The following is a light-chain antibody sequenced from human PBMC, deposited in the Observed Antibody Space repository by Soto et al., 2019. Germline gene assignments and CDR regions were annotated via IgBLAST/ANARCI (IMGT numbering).Light chain of an antibody. CDR1: QTVSSN. Sequence: DIVMTQSPATLSVSPGETATLSCRASQTVSSNLAWYHQKPGQAPRLLIYGASTRATGIPARFSGSGSGTEFTLTISSLQSEDFAVYYCQQYNNWPRTFGQGTKVEIK. CDR3: QQYNNWPRT. J-gene: IGKJ1*01. CDR2: GAS. V-gene: IGKV3-15*01.